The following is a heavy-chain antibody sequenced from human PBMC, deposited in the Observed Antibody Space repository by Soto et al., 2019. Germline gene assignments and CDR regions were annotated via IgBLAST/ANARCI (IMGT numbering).Heavy chain of an antibody. J-gene: IGHJ3*02. Sequence: ASVKVSCKASGYTFTSYGISWVRQAPGQGLEWMGWISAYNGNTNYAQKFQGRVTMTTDTSTSTAYMEVSSLRSEDTAVYYCARYSGNYQDAFDIWGQGTMVTVSS. V-gene: IGHV1-18*01. CDR2: ISAYNGNT. CDR1: GYTFTSYG. D-gene: IGHD1-26*01. CDR3: ARYSGNYQDAFDI.